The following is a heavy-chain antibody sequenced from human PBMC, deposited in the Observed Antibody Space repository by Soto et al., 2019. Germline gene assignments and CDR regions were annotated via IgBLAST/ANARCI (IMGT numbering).Heavy chain of an antibody. Sequence: ASVKVSCKASEDTFTRYVIHWVRQAPGQRLEWMGWINAGNGNTKYSQNSQGRVTITRDASASTAYMELSSLRSQDTAVYYCATSTIDTSTWKQYFYGMDVWGQGSTVTV. J-gene: IGHJ6*02. CDR3: ATSTIDTSTWKQYFYGMDV. CDR2: INAGNGNT. D-gene: IGHD6-13*01. CDR1: EDTFTRYV. V-gene: IGHV1-3*01.